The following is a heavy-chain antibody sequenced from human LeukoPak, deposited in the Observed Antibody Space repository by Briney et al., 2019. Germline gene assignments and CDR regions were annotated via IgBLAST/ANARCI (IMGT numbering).Heavy chain of an antibody. CDR3: AKSLGVGAYTRYKGFDQ. D-gene: IGHD3-16*02. J-gene: IGHJ4*02. V-gene: IGHV3-23*01. CDR2: ISGSDGST. CDR1: GFTFSSYS. Sequence: PGGSLRLSCAASGFTFSSYSMTWVRQAPGKGLEWVSSISGSDGSTYYADFVKGRFTISRDNSKNTLHLQMNSLRAEDTAVYYCAKSLGVGAYTRYKGFDQWGQGTLVTVSS.